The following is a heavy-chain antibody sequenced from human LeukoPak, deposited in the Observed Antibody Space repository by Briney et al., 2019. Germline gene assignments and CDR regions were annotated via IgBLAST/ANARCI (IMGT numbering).Heavy chain of an antibody. Sequence: GGSLRLSCAASGFTFSSYGMHWVRQAPGKGLEWVAVISYDGSNKYYADSVKGRFTISRDNSKNTLYLQMNSLRAEDTAVYYCAKGSRGYIVGAPFDYWGQGTLVTVSS. CDR2: ISYDGSNK. J-gene: IGHJ4*02. V-gene: IGHV3-30*18. D-gene: IGHD1-26*01. CDR1: GFTFSSYG. CDR3: AKGSRGYIVGAPFDY.